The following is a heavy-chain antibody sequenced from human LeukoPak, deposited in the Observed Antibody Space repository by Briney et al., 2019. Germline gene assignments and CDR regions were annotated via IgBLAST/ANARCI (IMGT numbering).Heavy chain of an antibody. CDR3: ARGVGDFDY. CDR1: GFTFSSYW. CDR2: IKQDGSDK. J-gene: IGHJ4*02. D-gene: IGHD1-26*01. V-gene: IGHV3-7*01. Sequence: YPGGSLRLSCIASGFTFSSYWMSWVRQAPGKGLEWVANIKQDGSDKYYVDSVKRRFTISRDNAKNSLYLQMNSLRAEDTAVYYCARGVGDFDYWGQGTLVTVSS.